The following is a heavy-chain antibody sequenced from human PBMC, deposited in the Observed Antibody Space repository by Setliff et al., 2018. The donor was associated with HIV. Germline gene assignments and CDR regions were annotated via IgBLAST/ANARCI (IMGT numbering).Heavy chain of an antibody. CDR2: IFYSGIT. J-gene: IGHJ6*03. V-gene: IGHV4-39*01. D-gene: IGHD6-6*01. CDR1: GGSFTSRSYY. Sequence: SETLSLTCTVSGGSFTSRSYYWGWIRQPPGKGLEWIGSIFYSGITYYNPSLKSRVTISVDTSKNQFSLNLTSVTAADTAVYYCARAPDRGARWFYYMDVWGKGTTVTVSS. CDR3: ARAPDRGARWFYYMDV.